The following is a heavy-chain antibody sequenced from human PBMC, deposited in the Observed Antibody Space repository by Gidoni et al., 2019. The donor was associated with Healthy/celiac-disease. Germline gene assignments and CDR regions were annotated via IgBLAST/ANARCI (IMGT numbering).Heavy chain of an antibody. CDR1: GFTLRSYE. D-gene: IGHD2-21*02. CDR3: ARERTVVTPKGTYYYYGMDV. J-gene: IGHJ6*02. Sequence: EVQLVESGGGLVQPGGSLRLSCAASGFTLRSYEMNWVRQAPGKGLGGVSYISSSGSTIYYADSVKGRFTISRDNAKNSLYLQMNSLRAEDTAVYYCARERTVVTPKGTYYYYGMDVWGQGTTVTVSS. CDR2: ISSSGSTI. V-gene: IGHV3-48*03.